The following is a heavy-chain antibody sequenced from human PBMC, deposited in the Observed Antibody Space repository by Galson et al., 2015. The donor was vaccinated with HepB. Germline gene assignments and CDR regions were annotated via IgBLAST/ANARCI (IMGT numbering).Heavy chain of an antibody. J-gene: IGHJ4*02. V-gene: IGHV3-30-3*01. CDR2: ISYDGSNK. CDR1: GSTFSSYA. Sequence: SLRLSCAASGSTFSSYAMHWVRQAPGKGLEWVAVISYDGSNKYYADSVKGRFTISRDNSKNTLYLQMNSLRAEDTAVYYCARAIEIAVAGTDYWGQGTLVTVSS. D-gene: IGHD6-19*01. CDR3: ARAIEIAVAGTDY.